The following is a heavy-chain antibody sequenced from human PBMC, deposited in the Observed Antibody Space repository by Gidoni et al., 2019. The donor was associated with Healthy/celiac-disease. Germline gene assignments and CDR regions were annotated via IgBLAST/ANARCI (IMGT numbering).Heavy chain of an antibody. CDR3: ARGLGAVRGVIIHDAFDI. V-gene: IGHV1-8*01. D-gene: IGHD3-10*01. Sequence: HVQLVQSGAEVKKPGASVKVSCKASGYTFTSYDINWVRQATGQGLEWMGWMNPNSGNTGYAQKFQGRVTMTRNTSISTAYMELSSLRSEDTAVYYCARGLGAVRGVIIHDAFDIWGQGTMVTVSS. CDR2: MNPNSGNT. CDR1: GYTFTSYD. J-gene: IGHJ3*02.